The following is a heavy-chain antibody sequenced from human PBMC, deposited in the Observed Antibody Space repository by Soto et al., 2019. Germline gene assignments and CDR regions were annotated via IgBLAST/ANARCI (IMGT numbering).Heavy chain of an antibody. J-gene: IGHJ4*01. D-gene: IGHD3-22*01. CDR1: VDSISDYS. CDR3: ARGAGSCSYHYDSHVF. CDR2: IYYTGST. V-gene: IGHV4-59*01. Sequence: PSETLSHTCTVSVDSISDYSWSWIRQPPGKGLEWIGYIYYTGSTNYNLSLRSRVTISADTSKNQISLNLRSVTAADTAMYYCARGAGSCSYHYDSHVFWGHGSRVTVS.